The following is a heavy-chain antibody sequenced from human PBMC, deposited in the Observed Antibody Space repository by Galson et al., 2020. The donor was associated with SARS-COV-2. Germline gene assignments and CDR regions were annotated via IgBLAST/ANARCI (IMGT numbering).Heavy chain of an antibody. V-gene: IGHV3-30*18. CDR1: GFTFSSYG. J-gene: IGHJ4*02. Sequence: SLRLSCAASGFTFSSYGMHWVRQAPGKGLEWVAVISYDGSNKYYADSVKGRFTISRDNSKNTLYLQMNSLRAEDTAVYYCAKTMVRLYDTTPPDFDYWGQGTLVTVSS. CDR2: ISYDGSNK. CDR3: AKTMVRLYDTTPPDFDY. D-gene: IGHD3-22*01.